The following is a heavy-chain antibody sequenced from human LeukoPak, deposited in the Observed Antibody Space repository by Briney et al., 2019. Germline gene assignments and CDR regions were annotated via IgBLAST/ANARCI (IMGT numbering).Heavy chain of an antibody. CDR3: ARRARDFGDSHAFDV. J-gene: IGHJ3*01. Sequence: GESLRLSCVASGLTFSDTNLAWIRQAPGKGLEWISYIRGVPTDLYYADSAKGRFTISRDNAKNSLYLQMNSLRAEDTAIYYCARRARDFGDSHAFDVWGQGTMVTVSS. CDR1: GLTFSDTN. D-gene: IGHD4-17*01. V-gene: IGHV3-11*01. CDR2: IRGVPTDL.